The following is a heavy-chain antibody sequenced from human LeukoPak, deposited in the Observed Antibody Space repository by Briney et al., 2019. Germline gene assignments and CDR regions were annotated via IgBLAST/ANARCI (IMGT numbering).Heavy chain of an antibody. Sequence: SETLSLTCAVYGGSFSGYYWSWIRQPPGKGLEWIGEINHSGSTNYNPSLKSRVTISVDTSKNQFSLKLSSVTAADTAVYYCARDQYYYDSSGYSHFDYWGQGTLVTVSS. D-gene: IGHD3-22*01. J-gene: IGHJ4*02. CDR1: GGSFSGYY. CDR3: ARDQYYYDSSGYSHFDY. CDR2: INHSGST. V-gene: IGHV4-34*01.